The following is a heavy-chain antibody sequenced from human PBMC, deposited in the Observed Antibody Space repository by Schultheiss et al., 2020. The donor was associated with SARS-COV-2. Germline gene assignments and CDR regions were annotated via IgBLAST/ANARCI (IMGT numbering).Heavy chain of an antibody. CDR3: ASSITGNDGGY. J-gene: IGHJ4*02. Sequence: GESLKISCAASGFTVSSNYMSWVRQAPGKGLEWVSVIYSGGSTYYADSVKGRFTISRDNAKNSLYLQMNSLRDEDTAVYYCASSITGNDGGYWGQGTLVTVSS. D-gene: IGHD1-20*01. V-gene: IGHV3-53*01. CDR1: GFTVSSNY. CDR2: IYSGGST.